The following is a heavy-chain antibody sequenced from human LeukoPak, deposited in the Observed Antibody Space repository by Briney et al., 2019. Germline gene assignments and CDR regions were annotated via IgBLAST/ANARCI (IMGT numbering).Heavy chain of an antibody. CDR1: GGSLSSYY. J-gene: IGHJ6*02. CDR3: ARLGYRYCSSTSCRQYYYYYGMDV. D-gene: IGHD2-2*01. Sequence: SETLSLTCTVSGGSLSSYYWSWIRQPPGKGLEWIGYIYYSGSTNYNPSLKSRVTISVDTSKNQFSLKLSSVTAADTAVYYCARLGYRYCSSTSCRQYYYYYGMDVWGQGTTVTVSS. V-gene: IGHV4-59*08. CDR2: IYYSGST.